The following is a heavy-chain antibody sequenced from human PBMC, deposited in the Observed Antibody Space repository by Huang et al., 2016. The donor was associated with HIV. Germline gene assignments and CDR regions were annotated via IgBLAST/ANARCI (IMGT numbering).Heavy chain of an antibody. J-gene: IGHJ4*02. CDR3: ARDRGQQLSPFDS. Sequence: EVQLVESGGGLVKPGGSLRLSCSASGFSLASYNMYWVRQTPGKGRQWVSSIRPSSSFIDYADSVKGRFSISRDNAKNSLYLQMNNLRGEDTAVYYCARDRGQQLSPFDSWGQGTLVTVSS. CDR1: GFSLASYN. CDR2: IRPSSSFI. V-gene: IGHV3-21*01. D-gene: IGHD6-13*01.